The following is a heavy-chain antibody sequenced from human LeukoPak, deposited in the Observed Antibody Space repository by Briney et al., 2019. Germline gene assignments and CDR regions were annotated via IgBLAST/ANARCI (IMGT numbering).Heavy chain of an antibody. D-gene: IGHD3-10*01. CDR2: IYSGGST. J-gene: IGHJ4*02. Sequence: GGSLRLSCAASGFTVSSNYMSWVRQAPGKGLEWVSVIYSGGSTYYADSVKGRFTISRDNSKNTLYLQMNSLKTEDTAVYYCTAASEVLLWYGDVNFDYWGQGALVTVSS. CDR1: GFTVSSNY. CDR3: TAASEVLLWYGDVNFDY. V-gene: IGHV3-66*01.